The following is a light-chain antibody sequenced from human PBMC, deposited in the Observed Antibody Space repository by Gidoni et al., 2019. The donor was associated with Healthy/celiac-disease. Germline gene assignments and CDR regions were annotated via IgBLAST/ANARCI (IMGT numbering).Light chain of an antibody. CDR2: DAS. Sequence: EIVLTQSPATLSLSPGERAPLSCRASQSVSSYLAWYQQNPGQAPRLLIYDASNRATGIPARFSGSGSGTDFTLTISSLEPEDFAVYYCQQRSNWPPRYTFGQGTKLEIK. CDR1: QSVSSY. V-gene: IGKV3-11*01. CDR3: QQRSNWPPRYT. J-gene: IGKJ2*01.